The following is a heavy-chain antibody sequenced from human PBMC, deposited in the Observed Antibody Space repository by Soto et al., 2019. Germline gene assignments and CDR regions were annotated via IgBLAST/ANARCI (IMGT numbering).Heavy chain of an antibody. CDR1: GYTFTSYG. J-gene: IGHJ4*02. Sequence: QVHLVQSGAEVKKPGASVKVSCKGSGYTFTSYGITWVRQAPGQGLEWMGWISAPNGNTEYAQKLQGRVTVTRDTSTCTAYMELRSLRSDDTAVYYCARGRYGDYWGQGALVTVSS. CDR2: ISAPNGNT. CDR3: ARGRYGDY. D-gene: IGHD1-1*01. V-gene: IGHV1-18*01.